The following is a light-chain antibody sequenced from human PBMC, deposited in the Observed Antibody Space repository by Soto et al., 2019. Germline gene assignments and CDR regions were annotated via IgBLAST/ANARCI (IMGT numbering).Light chain of an antibody. J-gene: IGLJ1*01. Sequence: QSALTQPRSVSGSPGQSVTISCTGTSSDVGGYNYVSWYQQHPGKAPKLMIYDVSKRPPGVPDRFSGSKSGNTASLTISGLQAEDEADYYCCSYAGSYTFVFGTGTKVTV. CDR3: CSYAGSYTFV. CDR2: DVS. CDR1: SSDVGGYNY. V-gene: IGLV2-11*01.